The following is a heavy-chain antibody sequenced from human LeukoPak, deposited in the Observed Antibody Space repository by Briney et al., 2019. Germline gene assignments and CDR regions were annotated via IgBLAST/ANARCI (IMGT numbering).Heavy chain of an antibody. CDR3: AKDLNYGELVDS. V-gene: IGHV3-74*01. J-gene: IGHJ4*02. CDR1: GFTFRSNW. Sequence: GGSLRLSCAASGFTFRSNWMHWVRQAPGKGLEWVSCIESDGSTTTYADSVKGRFTISRDNAKNTLYLQMNSLRTEDTAVYYCAKDLNYGELVDSWGKGTLVTVSS. CDR2: IESDGSTT. D-gene: IGHD4-17*01.